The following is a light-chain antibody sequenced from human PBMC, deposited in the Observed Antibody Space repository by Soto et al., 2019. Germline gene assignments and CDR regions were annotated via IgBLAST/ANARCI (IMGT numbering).Light chain of an antibody. CDR2: GAS. CDR3: QQYDSSRIT. CDR1: QSVSSSY. V-gene: IGKV3-20*01. Sequence: EIVLTQSPGTLSLSPGERATLSCRASQSVSSSYLAWYQQKPGQAPRLLIYGASRRATGIPDRFSGSGSGTDFTLTISRLEPEDFAVYYCQQYDSSRITFGQGTRLEIK. J-gene: IGKJ5*01.